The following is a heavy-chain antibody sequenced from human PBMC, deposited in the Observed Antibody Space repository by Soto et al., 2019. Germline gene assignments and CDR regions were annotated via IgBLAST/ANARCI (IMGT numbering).Heavy chain of an antibody. CDR1: GFTFCNAW. CDR3: TTIAVAGSFDY. J-gene: IGHJ4*02. V-gene: IGHV3-15*07. D-gene: IGHD6-19*01. Sequence: EVQLVESGGGLVKPGGSLRLSCAASGFTFCNAWMNWVRQAPGKGLEWVGRIKSKTDGGTTDYDAPLKGRFTISRDDSKNTLYMQMTSLKTEETAVYYCTTIAVAGSFDYWGQGTLVTVSS. CDR2: IKSKTDGGTT.